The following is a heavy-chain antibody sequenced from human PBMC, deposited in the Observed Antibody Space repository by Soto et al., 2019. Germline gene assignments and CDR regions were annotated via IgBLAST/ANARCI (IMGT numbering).Heavy chain of an antibody. Sequence: ASVKVSCKASGYIFTSYGIGWVRQAPGQGLEWMGWISAFKGYTKYPQRLQGRVTMTTDTPTSTAYMELRSLRSDDTAVYYCARVDDYYDSSGHYFTGLNYWGQGSLVTVCS. CDR3: ARVDDYYDSSGHYFTGLNY. CDR1: GYIFTSYG. J-gene: IGHJ4*02. CDR2: ISAFKGYT. V-gene: IGHV1-18*01. D-gene: IGHD3-22*01.